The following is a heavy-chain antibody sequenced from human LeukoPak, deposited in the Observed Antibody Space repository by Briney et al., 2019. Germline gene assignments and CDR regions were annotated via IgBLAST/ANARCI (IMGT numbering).Heavy chain of an antibody. Sequence: PGGSLRLSCAASGFTFSSYCMNWVRQAPGKGLEWVSYISSSSSTIYYADSVKGRFTISRDNSKNTLYLQMNSLRAEDTAVYYCAKASYYDRDAFDIWGQGTMVTVSS. CDR1: GFTFSSYC. V-gene: IGHV3-48*01. D-gene: IGHD3-22*01. CDR3: AKASYYDRDAFDI. J-gene: IGHJ3*02. CDR2: ISSSSSTI.